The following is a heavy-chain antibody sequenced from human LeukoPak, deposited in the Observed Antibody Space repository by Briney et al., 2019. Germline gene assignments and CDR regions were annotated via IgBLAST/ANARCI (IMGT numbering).Heavy chain of an antibody. CDR1: GYTLTELS. V-gene: IGHV1-24*01. D-gene: IGHD3-16*01. CDR2: FEPEDGER. Sequence: ASVKVSCKVSGYTLTELSLHWVRQAAGKGLEWMGGFEPEDGERGYAQTFQGRVAMTEDTTTDTAYMELSSLTSEDTAVYYCVTLGGGVPIAIVDYWGQGTLVTVSS. J-gene: IGHJ4*02. CDR3: VTLGGGVPIAIVDY.